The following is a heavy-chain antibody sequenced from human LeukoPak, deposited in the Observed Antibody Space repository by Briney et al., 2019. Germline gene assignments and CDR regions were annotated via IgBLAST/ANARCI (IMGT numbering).Heavy chain of an antibody. CDR1: RGSISSYY. D-gene: IGHD5-12*01. V-gene: IGHV4-4*07. Sequence: PSETLSLTCTVSRGSISSYYWSWLRQPAGKGLEWIGRIYTSGSTNYNPSLKSRVTMSVDTSKNQFSLKLSSVTAADTAVYYCARGETLSGYDFLDYWGQGTLVTVSS. J-gene: IGHJ4*02. CDR3: ARGETLSGYDFLDY. CDR2: IYTSGST.